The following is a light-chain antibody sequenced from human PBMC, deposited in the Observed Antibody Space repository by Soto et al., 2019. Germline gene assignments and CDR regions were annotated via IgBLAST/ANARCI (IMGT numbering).Light chain of an antibody. CDR3: MQPLQSWT. J-gene: IGKJ1*01. CDR2: LGS. V-gene: IGKV2-28*01. CDR1: QSLLHSNGYNY. Sequence: DIVMTQSPLSLPVTPGEPASISCRSSQSLLHSNGYNYLDWYLQKPGQSPQLLIYLGSNRASGVPDRFSGSGSGTDFTLKISRVEAEDVGVYYCMQPLQSWTFGXGTKVEIK.